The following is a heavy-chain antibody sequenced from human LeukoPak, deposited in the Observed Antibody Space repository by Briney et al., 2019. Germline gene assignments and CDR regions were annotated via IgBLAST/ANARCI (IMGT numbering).Heavy chain of an antibody. CDR3: ATVGGEESGEAFDI. CDR1: RSSFSDNS. D-gene: IGHD3-10*01. CDR2: ISQDGDYV. Sequence: GGSLRLSCAVSRSSFSDNSMNGVRQAPGRGLEWFAPISQDGDYVYYADSLKARFSVSRDNAKSTLYLQRNNLRAEDTAMYYCATVGGEESGEAFDIWGQGTMVTVSS. V-gene: IGHV3-21*01. J-gene: IGHJ3*02.